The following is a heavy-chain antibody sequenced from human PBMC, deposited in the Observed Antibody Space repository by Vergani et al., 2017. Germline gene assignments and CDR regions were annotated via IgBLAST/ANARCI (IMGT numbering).Heavy chain of an antibody. D-gene: IGHD3-10*01. CDR1: GGSISSSSYY. V-gene: IGHV4-39*02. CDR2: IYYSGST. CDR3: ARDGSQYYGSGSSPMDV. Sequence: QLQLQESGPGLVKPSETLSLTCTVSGGSISSSSYYWGWIRQPPGKGLEWIGSIYYSGSTYYNPSLKSRVTISVDTSKNQFSLKLSSVTAADTAVYYCARDGSQYYGSGSSPMDVWGQGTTVTVSS. J-gene: IGHJ6*02.